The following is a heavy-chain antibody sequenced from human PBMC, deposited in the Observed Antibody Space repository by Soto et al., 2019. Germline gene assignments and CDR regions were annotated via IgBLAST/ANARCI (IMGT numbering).Heavy chain of an antibody. D-gene: IGHD3-3*01. CDR2: IRSKAYGGTT. V-gene: IGHV3-49*04. J-gene: IGHJ4*02. CDR1: GFTFGDYA. Sequence: GGSLRLSCTASGFTFGDYAMSWVRQAPGKGLEWVGFIRSKAYGGTTEYAASVEGRFTISRDDSKSIAYLQMNSLKTEDTAVYYCTRDTIFGVVIIQPFDYWGQGTLVTVSS. CDR3: TRDTIFGVVIIQPFDY.